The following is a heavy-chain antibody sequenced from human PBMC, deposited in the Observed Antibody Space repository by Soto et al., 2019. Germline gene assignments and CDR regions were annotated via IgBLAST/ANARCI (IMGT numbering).Heavy chain of an antibody. CDR3: ARDRPDYYGSGSYYPDY. Sequence: QVQLVQSGAEVKKPGSSVKVSCKASGGTFSRYTISWLRPAPGHGLAWMGRIIPILGIANPAQKFQGRVTITADKSTSTAYMELSSLRAEDTAVYDCARDRPDYYGSGSYYPDYWGQGTLVTVSS. D-gene: IGHD3-10*01. CDR1: GGTFSRYT. CDR2: IIPILGIA. J-gene: IGHJ4*02. V-gene: IGHV1-69*08.